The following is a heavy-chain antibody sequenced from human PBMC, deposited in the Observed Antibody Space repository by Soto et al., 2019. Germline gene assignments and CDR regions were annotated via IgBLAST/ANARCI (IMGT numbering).Heavy chain of an antibody. V-gene: IGHV4-59*08. D-gene: IGHD3-10*01. Sequence: QVQLQESGPGLVKPSETLSLTCTVSGGSISSYYWSWIRQPPGKGLEWIGYIYYSGSTNYNPSLKSRATISVDTSKNQFALKLGSVTAADTAVYYCASSLSGDAWGYFDYWGQGTLVTVSS. CDR2: IYYSGST. J-gene: IGHJ4*02. CDR3: ASSLSGDAWGYFDY. CDR1: GGSISSYY.